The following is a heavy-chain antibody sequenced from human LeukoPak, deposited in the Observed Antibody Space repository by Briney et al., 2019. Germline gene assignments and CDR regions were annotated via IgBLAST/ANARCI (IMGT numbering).Heavy chain of an antibody. V-gene: IGHV3-30*02. CDR1: GITFRSSS. Sequence: HAGRSMRLSCVASGITFRSSSMHWVRQAPGKGLEWLAFIRFDGSTKYYADSVKGRFTVSRDNSKSTLYLQMNSLGAEDTAVYYCAQPDFWGQGTLVTVSS. CDR3: AQPDF. J-gene: IGHJ4*02. CDR2: IRFDGSTK.